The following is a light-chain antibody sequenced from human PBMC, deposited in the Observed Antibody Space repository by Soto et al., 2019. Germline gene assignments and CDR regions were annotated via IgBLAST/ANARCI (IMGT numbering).Light chain of an antibody. CDR1: RSDVGAYNY. Sequence: QSVLTQPASVSGSPGQSIAISCTGTRSDVGAYNYASWYQQHPGKAPKLMISEVTSRPSGVSDRFSGSKSGNTASLTISGLQAEDEADYYCSSFTSRFTFVFGTGTKVTVL. CDR3: SSFTSRFTFV. V-gene: IGLV2-14*01. CDR2: EVT. J-gene: IGLJ1*01.